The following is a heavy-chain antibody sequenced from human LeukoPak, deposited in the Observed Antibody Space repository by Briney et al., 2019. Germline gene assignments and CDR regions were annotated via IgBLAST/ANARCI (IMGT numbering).Heavy chain of an antibody. CDR3: AREHWERRGGGDSSGWYGRDYFDY. CDR1: GYTFTSYY. J-gene: IGHJ4*02. CDR2: INPSGGST. D-gene: IGHD6-19*01. V-gene: IGHV1-46*01. Sequence: AASVKVSCKASGYTFTSYYMHWVRQAPGQGLEWMGIINPSGGSTSYAQKFQGRVTMTRDTSTSTVYMELSSLRSEDTAVYYCAREHWERRGGGDSSGWYGRDYFDYWGQGTLVTVSS.